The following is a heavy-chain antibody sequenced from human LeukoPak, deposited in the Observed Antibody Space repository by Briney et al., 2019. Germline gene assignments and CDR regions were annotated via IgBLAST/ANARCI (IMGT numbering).Heavy chain of an antibody. D-gene: IGHD2-15*01. CDR3: TKDRSGSFSSDY. J-gene: IGHJ4*02. CDR2: IRSQVYGGTA. Sequence: TGVTLSFYCKTSGFTFGDNTMTWVQQATRKGLEWVSFIRSQVYGGTAEYAASVKGRFTMSRDDSKGIAYLQMNSLKSEDTAVYYCTKDRSGSFSSDYWGQGTLVTVSS. CDR1: GFTFGDNT. V-gene: IGHV3-49*04.